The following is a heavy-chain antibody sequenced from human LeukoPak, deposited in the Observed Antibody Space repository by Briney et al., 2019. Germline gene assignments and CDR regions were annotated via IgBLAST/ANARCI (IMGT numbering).Heavy chain of an antibody. Sequence: SETLSLTCTVAGGSISSYYWSWIRQPPGKGLEWIGYIYTSGSTNYNPSLKSRVTISVDTSKNQFSLKLSSVTAADTAVYYCARHYYMDVWGKGTTVTVSS. CDR2: IYTSGST. CDR3: ARHYYMDV. V-gene: IGHV4-4*09. J-gene: IGHJ6*03. CDR1: GGSISSYY.